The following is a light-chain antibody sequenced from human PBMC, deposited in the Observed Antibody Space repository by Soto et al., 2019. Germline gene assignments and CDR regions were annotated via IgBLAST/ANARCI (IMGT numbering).Light chain of an antibody. V-gene: IGLV1-40*01. Sequence: QSVLTQQPSVSGAPGQRVTISCTGSSSNIGAGYDVHWYQQLPGTAPKLLIYGNSNRPSGVPDRFSGSKSGTSASLAITGLQAEDEAYYYCQSYDSSLSGSGVVFGGGTKLTVL. CDR3: QSYDSSLSGSGVV. CDR1: SSNIGAGYD. CDR2: GNS. J-gene: IGLJ2*01.